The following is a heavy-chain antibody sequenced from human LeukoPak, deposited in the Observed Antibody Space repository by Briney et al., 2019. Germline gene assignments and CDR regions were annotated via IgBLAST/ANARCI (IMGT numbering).Heavy chain of an antibody. CDR2: ISYDGSNK. V-gene: IGHV3-30*04. J-gene: IGHJ4*02. Sequence: GRSLRLSSAASGFTFSSYAMHWVRQAPGKGLEWVAVISYDGSNKYYADSVKGRFTISRDNSKNTLYLQMNSLRAEDTAVYYCARDPVRIAAAGEGSFDYWGQGTLVTVSS. CDR1: GFTFSSYA. CDR3: ARDPVRIAAAGEGSFDY. D-gene: IGHD6-13*01.